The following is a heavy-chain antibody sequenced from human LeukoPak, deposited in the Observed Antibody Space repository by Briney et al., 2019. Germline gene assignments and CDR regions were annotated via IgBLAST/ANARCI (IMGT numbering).Heavy chain of an antibody. V-gene: IGHV4-39*01. Sequence: SETLSLTCTVSSGSVSSRFYYWGWIRQPPGKGLEWVGSIYYTGSTYYNPSLESRVTISVDTSNNQFSLKLKSVTAADTAVYYCAIPSDGYSSSYSVDYWGQGNLVTVSS. CDR1: SGSVSSRFYY. J-gene: IGHJ4*02. D-gene: IGHD6-13*01. CDR2: IYYTGST. CDR3: AIPSDGYSSSYSVDY.